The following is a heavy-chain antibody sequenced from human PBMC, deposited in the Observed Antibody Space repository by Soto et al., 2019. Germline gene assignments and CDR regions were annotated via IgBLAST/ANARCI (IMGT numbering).Heavy chain of an antibody. CDR3: ARNMDYYYGPGSGNGHGV. Sequence: QVQFVQSGAEVKEPGDTVRVSCEASGYTFSAYYIHWVRQAPGQGLEWMGWINPKFGDTTYAQDFQGRVTMTRDMSISTVYMELSRLTSDDTAIYYCARNMDYYYGPGSGNGHGVWGQGTTVTVFS. J-gene: IGHJ6*02. D-gene: IGHD3-10*01. V-gene: IGHV1-2*02. CDR2: INPKFGDT. CDR1: GYTFSAYY.